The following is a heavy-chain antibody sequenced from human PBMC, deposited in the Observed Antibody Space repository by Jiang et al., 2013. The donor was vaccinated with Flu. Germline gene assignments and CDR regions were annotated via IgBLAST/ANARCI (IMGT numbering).Heavy chain of an antibody. Sequence: GSGLVKPSETLSLTCTVSGGSISSYYWSWIRQPPGKGLEWIGYIYYSGSTNYNPSLKSRVTISVDTSKNQFSLKLSSVTAADTAVYYCAREGELRLGGVFDYWGQGTLVTVSS. CDR2: IYYSGST. V-gene: IGHV4-59*13. CDR1: GGSISSYY. CDR3: AREGELRLGGVFDY. D-gene: IGHD1-26*01. J-gene: IGHJ4*02.